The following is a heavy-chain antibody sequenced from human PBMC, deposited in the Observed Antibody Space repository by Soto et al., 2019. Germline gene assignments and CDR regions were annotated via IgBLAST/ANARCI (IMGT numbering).Heavy chain of an antibody. CDR3: ARGGVSTRTFDY. D-gene: IGHD3-3*01. CDR1: GYNFAGYW. V-gene: IGHV5-51*01. Sequence: GESLKISCNGSGYNFAGYWIAWVRQMPGKGLELMGIIYPSDSDTRYRPSFQGQVTISADKSISSAYLQWSNLRASDTAMYYCARGGVSTRTFDYWGQGTQVTVSS. J-gene: IGHJ4*02. CDR2: IYPSDSDT.